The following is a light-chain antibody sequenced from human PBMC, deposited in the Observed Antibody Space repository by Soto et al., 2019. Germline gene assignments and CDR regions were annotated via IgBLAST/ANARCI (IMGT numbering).Light chain of an antibody. CDR3: AAGDDSLNGPNVV. Sequence: QPVLTQPPSASGTPGQRVTISCSGSSSNIGSNTVNWYQQLPGTAPKLLIYSNNQRPSGVPDRFSGSKSGTSASLAISGLQSEDEADYYCAAGDDSLNGPNVVFGGGTKVTVL. CDR2: SNN. CDR1: SSNIGSNT. J-gene: IGLJ2*01. V-gene: IGLV1-44*01.